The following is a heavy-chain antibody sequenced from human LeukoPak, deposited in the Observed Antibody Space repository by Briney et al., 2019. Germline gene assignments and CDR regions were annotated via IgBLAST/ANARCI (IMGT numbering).Heavy chain of an antibody. CDR1: GFTFSSYG. V-gene: IGHV3-30*02. J-gene: IGHJ1*01. D-gene: IGHD2-8*01. Sequence: QPGGSLRLSCAASGFTFSSYGMHWVRQAPGKGLEWVAFIRHDESNKNYADSVKGRFTISRDNSKNTLSLQMNSLRAEDTAVYYCAKPYCTNGVCYGYFQHWGQGTLVTVSS. CDR2: IRHDESNK. CDR3: AKPYCTNGVCYGYFQH.